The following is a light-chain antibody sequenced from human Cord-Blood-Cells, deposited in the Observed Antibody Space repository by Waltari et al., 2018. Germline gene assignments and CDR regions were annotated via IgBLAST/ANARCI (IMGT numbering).Light chain of an antibody. J-gene: IGLJ3*02. Sequence: QSALTTPASVSGSSGQSITISCTGTSGDVGRYNLVSWYQQHPGKAPKLMTYEVSKRPSGVSNRFSGSKSGNTASLTISGLQAEDEADYYCCSYAGSSTWVFGGGTKLTVL. V-gene: IGLV2-23*02. CDR3: CSYAGSSTWV. CDR2: EVS. CDR1: SGDVGRYNL.